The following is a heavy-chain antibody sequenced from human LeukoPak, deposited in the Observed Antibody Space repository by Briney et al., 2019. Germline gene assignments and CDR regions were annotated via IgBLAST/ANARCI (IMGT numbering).Heavy chain of an antibody. CDR3: AKDVGDDYVWGSYRSFDY. D-gene: IGHD3-16*02. CDR2: ISGSGGST. J-gene: IGHJ4*02. Sequence: PGGSLRLSCAASGFTFSGYAMSWVRQAPGKGLEWVSAISGSGGSTYYADSVKGRFTISRDNSKNTLYLQMNSLRAEDTAVYYCAKDVGDDYVWGSYRSFDYWGQGTLVTVSS. CDR1: GFTFSGYA. V-gene: IGHV3-23*01.